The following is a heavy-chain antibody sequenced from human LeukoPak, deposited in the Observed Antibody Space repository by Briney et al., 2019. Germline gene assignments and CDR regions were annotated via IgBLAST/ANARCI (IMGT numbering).Heavy chain of an antibody. J-gene: IGHJ6*03. CDR3: ARRLTGEGYYYYYMDV. CDR2: INPSGGST. D-gene: IGHD3-10*01. V-gene: IGHV1-46*01. Sequence: ASVKVSCKASGYTFTSYYMHWVRQAPGQGLEWMGIINPSGGSTSYAQKFQGRVTMTRDTSTSTVYMELSSLRSEDTAVYYCARRLTGEGYYYYYMDVWGKGTTVTVSS. CDR1: GYTFTSYY.